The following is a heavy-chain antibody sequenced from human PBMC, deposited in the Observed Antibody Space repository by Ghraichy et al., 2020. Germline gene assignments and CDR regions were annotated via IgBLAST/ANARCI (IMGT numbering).Heavy chain of an antibody. V-gene: IGHV3-48*02. J-gene: IGHJ4*02. CDR2: ISSSSSTI. CDR3: ARDLFHSGYDSTTSFDY. D-gene: IGHD5-12*01. Sequence: GGSLRLSCAASGFTFSSYSMNWVRQAPGKGLEWVSYISSSSSTIYYADSVKGRFTISRDNAKNSLYLQMNSLRDEDTAVYYCARDLFHSGYDSTTSFDYWGQGTLVTVSS. CDR1: GFTFSSYS.